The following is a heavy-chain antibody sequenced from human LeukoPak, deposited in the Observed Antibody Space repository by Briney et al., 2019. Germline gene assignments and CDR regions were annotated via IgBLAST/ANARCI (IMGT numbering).Heavy chain of an antibody. CDR1: GGSISMSSYY. CDR3: ARELFRTWIVVVAAIGWFDP. V-gene: IGHV4-39*07. D-gene: IGHD2-15*01. J-gene: IGHJ5*02. CDR2: IYYSGST. Sequence: SETLSLTCTVSGGSISMSSYYWGWIRQPPGKGLEWIGSIYYSGSTYYNPSLKSRVTISVDTSKNQFSLKVSSVTAADTAVYYCARELFRTWIVVVAAIGWFDPWGQGTLVTVSS.